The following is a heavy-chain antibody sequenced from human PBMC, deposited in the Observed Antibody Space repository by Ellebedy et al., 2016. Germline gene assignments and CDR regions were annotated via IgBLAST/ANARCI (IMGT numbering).Heavy chain of an antibody. V-gene: IGHV1-18*01. CDR1: GYSFTDYG. D-gene: IGHD1-26*01. Sequence: ASVKVSXKASGYSFTDYGITWVRQAPGQGLEFVGWISAYNGNTNYAQKFQGRVTVTTDTSTKTAYMELRSLRSDDTAVYYCARDRDSGTFDHWGQGTLVTVSS. CDR3: ARDRDSGTFDH. CDR2: ISAYNGNT. J-gene: IGHJ4*02.